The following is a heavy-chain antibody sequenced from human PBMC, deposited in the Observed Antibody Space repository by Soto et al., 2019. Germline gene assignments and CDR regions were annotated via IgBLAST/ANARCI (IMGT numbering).Heavy chain of an antibody. V-gene: IGHV1-69*06. CDR1: GGTFSSYA. J-gene: IGHJ5*02. CDR3: ARIGPKYNWFDP. Sequence: SVKVSCKASGGTFSSYAISWVRQAPGQGLEWMGGIIPIFGTANYAQKFQGRVTITADKSTSTAYMELSSLRSEDTAVYYCARIGPKYNWFDPWGQGTLVTVSS. CDR2: IIPIFGTA.